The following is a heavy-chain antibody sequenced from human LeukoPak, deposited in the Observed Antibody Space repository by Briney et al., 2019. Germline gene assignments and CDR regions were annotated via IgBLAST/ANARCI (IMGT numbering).Heavy chain of an antibody. V-gene: IGHV4-34*01. CDR1: GGSFSGYY. CDR2: INHSGST. J-gene: IGHJ4*02. CDR3: ACGTYDYDSRGRGGFHFDY. Sequence: SETLSLTCAVYGGSFSGYYGSWIRQPPGKGLEWIGEINHSGSTNYNPSLKSRVTISVDTSKNQFSLKLSSVTAADTAVYYCACGTYDYDSRGRGGFHFDYWGQGTLVTVSS. D-gene: IGHD3-22*01.